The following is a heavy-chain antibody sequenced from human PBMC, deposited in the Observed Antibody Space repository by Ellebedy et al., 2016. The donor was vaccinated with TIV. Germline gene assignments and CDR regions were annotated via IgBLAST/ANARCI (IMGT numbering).Heavy chain of an antibody. V-gene: IGHV5-51*01. J-gene: IGHJ2*01. CDR1: GYSSTTCW. CDR3: ARAGIQFYPNRYFDL. D-gene: IGHD5-18*01. Sequence: PGGSLRLSCKGFGYSSTTCWIGWVRQMPGKGLEWMGIIYPGDSDTTYSPSFQGQVTISADRSISTAYLQWSSLKASDTAMYYCARAGIQFYPNRYFDLWGRGTPVTVSS. CDR2: IYPGDSDT.